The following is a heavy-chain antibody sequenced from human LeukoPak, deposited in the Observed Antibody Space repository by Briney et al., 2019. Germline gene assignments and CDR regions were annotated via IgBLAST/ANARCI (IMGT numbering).Heavy chain of an antibody. Sequence: GGSLRLSCAASGFTFSSYGMHWVRQAPGKGLEWVAVISHDGSNKYYADSVKGRLTISRDNSKNTLYLQMSSLRADDTAVYYCAKEHYYETSALPGEYWGQGTLVTVSP. CDR2: ISHDGSNK. CDR3: AKEHYYETSALPGEY. D-gene: IGHD3-22*01. V-gene: IGHV3-30*18. CDR1: GFTFSSYG. J-gene: IGHJ4*02.